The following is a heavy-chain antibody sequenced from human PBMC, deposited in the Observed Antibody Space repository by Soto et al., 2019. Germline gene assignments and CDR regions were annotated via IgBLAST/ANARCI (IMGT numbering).Heavy chain of an antibody. V-gene: IGHV4-59*01. Sequence: PSETLSLTCTVSGGSISSYYWSWIRQPPGKGLEWIGYIYYSGSTNYNPSLKSRVTISVDTSKNQFSLKLSSVTAADTAVYYCARGYFDWPFDYWGQGTLVTVS. CDR1: GGSISSYY. J-gene: IGHJ4*02. D-gene: IGHD3-9*01. CDR2: IYYSGST. CDR3: ARGYFDWPFDY.